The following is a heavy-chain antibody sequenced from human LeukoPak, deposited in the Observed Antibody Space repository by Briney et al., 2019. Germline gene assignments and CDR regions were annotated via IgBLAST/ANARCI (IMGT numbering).Heavy chain of an antibody. CDR1: GYTFTSYG. CDR3: ARSFFGYYYYYMDV. V-gene: IGHV1-18*01. Sequence: ASVKVSCKASGYTFTSYGISWVRQAPGQGLEWMGWISAYNGNTNYAQKLQGRVTMTTDTSTSTAYMELRSPRSDDTAVYYCARSFFGYYYYYMDVWGKGTTVTVSS. J-gene: IGHJ6*03. D-gene: IGHD3-3*01. CDR2: ISAYNGNT.